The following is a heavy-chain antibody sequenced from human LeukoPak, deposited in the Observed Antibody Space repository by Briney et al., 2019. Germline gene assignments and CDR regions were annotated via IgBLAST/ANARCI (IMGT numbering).Heavy chain of an antibody. CDR3: AKGRYSYDPPFDY. V-gene: IGHV3-9*03. J-gene: IGHJ4*02. CDR2: ISWNSGSI. D-gene: IGHD5-18*01. Sequence: GGSLRLSCAASGFTFDDYAMHWVRQAPGKGLEWVSGISWNSGSIGYADSVKGRFTISRDNAKNSLYLQMNSLRAEDMALYYCAKGRYSYDPPFDYWGQGTLVTVSS. CDR1: GFTFDDYA.